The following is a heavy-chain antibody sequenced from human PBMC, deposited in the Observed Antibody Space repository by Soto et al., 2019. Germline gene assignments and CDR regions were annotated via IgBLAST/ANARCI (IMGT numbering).Heavy chain of an antibody. Sequence: QVQLVQSGAEVKKPGASVKVSCKASGYTFTSYGISWVRQAPGQGLEWMGWISAYNGNTNYAQKLQGRVPMTTDTSTSTAYVELRSLRSDDTAVYYCARVRGDIVVVPAATPYYYYGMDVWGQGTTVTVSS. CDR1: GYTFTSYG. CDR3: ARVRGDIVVVPAATPYYYYGMDV. J-gene: IGHJ6*02. D-gene: IGHD2-2*01. CDR2: ISAYNGNT. V-gene: IGHV1-18*01.